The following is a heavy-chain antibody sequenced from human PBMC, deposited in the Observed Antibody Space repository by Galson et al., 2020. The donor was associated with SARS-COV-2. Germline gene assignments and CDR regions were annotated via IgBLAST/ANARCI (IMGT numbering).Heavy chain of an antibody. CDR3: ARDEGIRGYNYGRLYYGMDG. V-gene: IGHV3-21*01. D-gene: IGHD5-18*01. CDR1: GFPFSTYS. J-gene: IGHJ6*02. CDR2: ISTSSSYT. Sequence: GALRLSCAASGFPFSTYSLNWVPLAPGKGLKWVSTISTSSSYTYYVDSVKGRFSISRDNPRNSLYLQMNSLRAEDTAVYDCARDEGIRGYNYGRLYYGMDGWGQGTTVTVSS.